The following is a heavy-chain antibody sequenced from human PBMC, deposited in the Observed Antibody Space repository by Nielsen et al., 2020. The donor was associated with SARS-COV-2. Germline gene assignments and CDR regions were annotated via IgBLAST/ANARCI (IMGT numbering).Heavy chain of an antibody. D-gene: IGHD6-13*01. CDR2: ISYPRGET. J-gene: IGHJ3*01. CDR1: GFTFSYYT. Sequence: GESLKISCAASGFTFSYYTMHWVRQAPGRGLEWVAAISYPRGETYYAESVQGRFTISRDNSKNTLYLQLNGLRPEDTAVYYCARDSAGFDFWGQGTMVTVSS. CDR3: ARDSAGFDF. V-gene: IGHV3-30-3*01.